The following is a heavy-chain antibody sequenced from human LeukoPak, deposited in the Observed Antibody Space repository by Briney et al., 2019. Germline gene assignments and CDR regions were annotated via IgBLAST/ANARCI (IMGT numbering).Heavy chain of an antibody. J-gene: IGHJ4*02. CDR3: ARSSGYCSGGSCYFFDY. CDR1: GGTFSSYA. CDR2: IIPIFGTA. V-gene: IGHV1-69*13. Sequence: SVQVSCKASGGTFSSYAISWVRQAPGQGLEWMGGIIPIFGTANYAQKFQGRVTITADESTSTAYMELSSLRSEDTAVYYCARSSGYCSGGSCYFFDYWGQGTLVTVSS. D-gene: IGHD2-15*01.